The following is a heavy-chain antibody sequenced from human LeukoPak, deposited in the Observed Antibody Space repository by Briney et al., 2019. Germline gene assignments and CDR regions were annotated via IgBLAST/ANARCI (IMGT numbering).Heavy chain of an antibody. J-gene: IGHJ3*02. D-gene: IGHD3-10*01. CDR1: GGSISSGGYY. CDR2: IYYSGST. V-gene: IGHV4-31*03. Sequence: SQTLSLTCTVSGGSISSGGYYWSWIRQHPGKGLEWIGYIYYSGSTYYNPSLKSRVTISVDTSKNQFSLKLSSVTAADTAVYYCARVSTRLRAFDIWGQGTMVTVSS. CDR3: ARVSTRLRAFDI.